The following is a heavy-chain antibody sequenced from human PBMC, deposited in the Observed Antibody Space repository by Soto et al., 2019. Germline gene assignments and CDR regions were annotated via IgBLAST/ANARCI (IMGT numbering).Heavy chain of an antibody. J-gene: IGHJ6*02. CDR1: GYTFTSYG. Sequence: GASVKVSCKASGYTFTSYGISWVRQAPGQGLEWMGWISAYNGNTNYAQKLQGRVTMTTDTSTSTAYMELRSLRSDDTAVYYCARDVTGTTFFVYPPHGNMEVWCQGTTVTV. CDR3: ARDVTGTTFFVYPPHGNMEV. CDR2: ISAYNGNT. D-gene: IGHD1-20*01. V-gene: IGHV1-18*01.